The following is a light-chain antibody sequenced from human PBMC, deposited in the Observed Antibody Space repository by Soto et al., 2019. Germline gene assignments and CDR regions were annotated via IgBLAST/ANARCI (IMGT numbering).Light chain of an antibody. V-gene: IGKV1-5*03. J-gene: IGKJ5*01. CDR1: QSISSW. CDR2: KAS. CDR3: QKYNSYPIT. Sequence: DIQMTQSPSTLSASVGDRVTITCRASQSISSWLAWYQQKPGKAPKLLIYKASSLESGVPSRFSGSESGTEFNLTISRLQPDDFATYYCQKYNSYPITFGQGTRLEIK.